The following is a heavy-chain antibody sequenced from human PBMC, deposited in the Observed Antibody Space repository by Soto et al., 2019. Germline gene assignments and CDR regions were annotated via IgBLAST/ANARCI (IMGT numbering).Heavy chain of an antibody. V-gene: IGHV4-30-4*01. CDR2: IYYSGST. D-gene: IGHD2-15*01. Sequence: QVQLQESGPGMVKPSQTLSLTCTVSGGSISSGDYYWSWIRQPPGKGLEWIGYIYYSGSTYYNPSLKSRVTISVDPSKNQFPLKLSSVTAADTAVYYCARGFVVVVAATGWFDPWGQGTLVTVSS. CDR3: ARGFVVVVAATGWFDP. CDR1: GGSISSGDYY. J-gene: IGHJ5*02.